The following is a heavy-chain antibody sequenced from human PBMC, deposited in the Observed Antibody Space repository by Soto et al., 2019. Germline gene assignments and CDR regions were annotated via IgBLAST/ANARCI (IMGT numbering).Heavy chain of an antibody. J-gene: IGHJ4*02. CDR2: ISYDGSNK. CDR3: ARDWVVIDPPDY. CDR1: GFTFSSYA. D-gene: IGHD2-15*01. Sequence: GGSLRLSCAASGFTFSSYAMHWVRQAPGKGLEWVAVISYDGSNKYYADSVKGRFTISRDNSKNTLYLQMNSLRAEDTAVYYCARDWVVIDPPDYWGQGALVTVSS. V-gene: IGHV3-30-3*01.